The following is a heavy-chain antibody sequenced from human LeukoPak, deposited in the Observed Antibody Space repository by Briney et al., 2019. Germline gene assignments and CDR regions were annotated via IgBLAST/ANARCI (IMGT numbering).Heavy chain of an antibody. CDR1: GGSISSGSYY. CDR2: IYTSGST. CDR3: TREGSLGS. D-gene: IGHD2-15*01. J-gene: IGHJ4*02. V-gene: IGHV4-61*02. Sequence: PSETLSLTCTVSGGSISSGSYYWSWIRQPAGKGLEWIGRIYTSGSTNYNPSLKSRVTISADTSKNQFSLKLSSVTAADTAVYYCTREGSLGSWGQGTLVTVSS.